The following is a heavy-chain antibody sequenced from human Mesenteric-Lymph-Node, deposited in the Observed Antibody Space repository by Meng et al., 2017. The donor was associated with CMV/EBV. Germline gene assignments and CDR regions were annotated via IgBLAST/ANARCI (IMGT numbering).Heavy chain of an antibody. CDR1: GYSFTSYW. D-gene: IGHD4-17*01. J-gene: IGHJ4*02. Sequence: CQGSGYSFTSYWITWVRQMPGKGLEWMGRIDPSDSYTNYSPSFQGHVTISADKSISTAYLQWSSLKASDTAMYYCARLHGDQGSEIDYWGQGTLVTVSS. CDR2: IDPSDSYT. CDR3: ARLHGDQGSEIDY. V-gene: IGHV5-10-1*01.